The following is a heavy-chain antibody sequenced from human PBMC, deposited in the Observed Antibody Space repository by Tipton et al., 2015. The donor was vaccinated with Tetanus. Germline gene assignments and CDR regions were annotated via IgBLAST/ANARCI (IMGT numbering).Heavy chain of an antibody. D-gene: IGHD3-10*01. V-gene: IGHV3-9*01. CDR2: ISGNGRNK. CDR1: GLTFQDYA. Sequence: SLRLSCAASGLTFQDYAIHWVRQVTGKGLEWVSAISGNGRNKVYADSVKGRFTISRDNANNSLYVQMDSLRPEDTALYYCARAVRGRDVFDIWGQGTMVIVSS. CDR3: ARAVRGRDVFDI. J-gene: IGHJ3*02.